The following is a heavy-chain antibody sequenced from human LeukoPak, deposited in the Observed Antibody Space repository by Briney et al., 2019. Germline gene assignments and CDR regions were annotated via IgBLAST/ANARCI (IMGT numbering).Heavy chain of an antibody. CDR3: ARDRRIAAEGWFDP. D-gene: IGHD6-13*01. V-gene: IGHV3-23*01. J-gene: IGHJ5*02. Sequence: PGGSLRLSCAASGFTFSSYATRWVRQAPGKGLEWVSAISGSGGSTYYADSVKGRFTISRDNSKNTLYLQMNSLRAEDTAVYYCARDRRIAAEGWFDPWGQGTLVTVSS. CDR1: GFTFSSYA. CDR2: ISGSGGST.